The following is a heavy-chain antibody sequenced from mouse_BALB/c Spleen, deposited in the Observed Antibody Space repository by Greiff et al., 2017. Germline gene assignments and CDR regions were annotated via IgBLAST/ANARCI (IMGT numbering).Heavy chain of an antibody. J-gene: IGHJ3*01. D-gene: IGHD1-1*01. CDR3: ARLYGSSDGGFAY. CDR2: IYPGDGDT. V-gene: IGHV1-80*01. Sequence: QVQLQQSGAELVRPGSSVKISCKASGYAFSSYWMNWVKQRPGQGLEWIGQIYPGDGDTNYNGKFKGKATLTADKSSSTAYMQLSSLTSEDSAVYFCARLYGSSDGGFAYWGQGTLVTVSA. CDR1: GYAFSSYW.